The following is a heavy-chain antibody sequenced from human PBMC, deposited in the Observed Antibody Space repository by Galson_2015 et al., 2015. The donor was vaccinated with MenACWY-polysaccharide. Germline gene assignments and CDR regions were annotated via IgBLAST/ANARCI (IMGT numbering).Heavy chain of an antibody. CDR2: IQYDGSNK. CDR1: GSRFSNSG. D-gene: IGHD2-2*01. CDR3: AREGSRIVFHAFDI. J-gene: IGHJ3*02. V-gene: IGHV3-33*01. Sequence: SLRLSCAASGSRFSNSGMHWVRQAPGKGLEWVAVIQYDGSNKVYADSVKGRFTTSRDNSKNTVILEMNTLGVEDTAVYYCAREGSRIVFHAFDIWGQGTMVTVSS.